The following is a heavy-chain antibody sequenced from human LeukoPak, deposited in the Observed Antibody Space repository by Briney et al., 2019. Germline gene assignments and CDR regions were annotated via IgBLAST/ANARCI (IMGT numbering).Heavy chain of an antibody. D-gene: IGHD1/OR15-1a*01. J-gene: IGHJ5*02. V-gene: IGHV4-59*01. CDR1: GGSISSYY. CDR3: ARGVPYLLTT. CDR2: IYYSGST. Sequence: SETLSLTCTVSGGSISSYYWSWIRQPPGKGLEWIGYIYYSGSTNYNPSLKSRVTISVDTSKDQFSLKLSSVTAADTAVYYCARGVPYLLTTWGQGTLVTVSS.